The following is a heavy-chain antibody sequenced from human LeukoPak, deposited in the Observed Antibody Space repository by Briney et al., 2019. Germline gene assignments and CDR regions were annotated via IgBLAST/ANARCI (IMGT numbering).Heavy chain of an antibody. Sequence: PPETLSLTCTVSGGSISSYYWSWIRQPPGKGLEWIGYIYYGGGTNYNPSLKSRVSISVDTSKNQFSLKLSSVTAADTAVYYCARQYYSSGPPRVYDYWGQGTLVTVSS. CDR3: ARQYYSSGPPRVYDY. D-gene: IGHD6-19*01. CDR2: IYYGGGT. CDR1: GGSISSYY. V-gene: IGHV4-59*08. J-gene: IGHJ4*02.